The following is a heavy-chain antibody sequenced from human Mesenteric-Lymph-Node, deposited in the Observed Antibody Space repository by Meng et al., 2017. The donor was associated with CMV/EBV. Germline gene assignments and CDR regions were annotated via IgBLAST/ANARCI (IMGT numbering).Heavy chain of an antibody. J-gene: IGHJ6*02. V-gene: IGHV1-8*01. Sequence: ASVKVSCKASGYTFTNYDIIWLRQAPGQGLEWMGWMNPNSVHTGYAQKCQGRITMTRDTSTNTAYMALRSMRPDDTAMYYCARDSPCGGYCYSSSYYYSGMDVWGQGTTVTVSS. D-gene: IGHD2-21*01. CDR3: ARDSPCGGYCYSSSYYYSGMDV. CDR2: MNPNSVHT. CDR1: GYTFTNYD.